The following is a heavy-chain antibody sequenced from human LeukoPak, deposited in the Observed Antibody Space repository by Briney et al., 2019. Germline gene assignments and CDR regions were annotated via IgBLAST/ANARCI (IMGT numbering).Heavy chain of an antibody. J-gene: IGHJ4*02. D-gene: IGHD1-14*01. CDR3: ARQKLLTTGSDY. Sequence: GEALKISCKASGYSFSNYWIAWVRQMPGKGLEWMGIIYPGDSDTRYSPSFEGQVAISADKSINTAYLQWSSLEASDTAIYYCARQKLLTTGSDYWGQGTLVTVSS. CDR2: IYPGDSDT. CDR1: GYSFSNYW. V-gene: IGHV5-51*01.